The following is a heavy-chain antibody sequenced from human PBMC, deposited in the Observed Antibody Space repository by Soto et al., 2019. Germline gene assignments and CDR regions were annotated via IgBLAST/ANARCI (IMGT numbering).Heavy chain of an antibody. Sequence: PSETLSLTCTVSGGSISSGGYYWSWIRQHPGKGLEWIGYTYYSGSTYYNPSLKSRVTISVDTSKNQFSLKLNSVTAADTAVYFCSRGDRIAARPLVFNSWGQGILVTVS. CDR3: SRGDRIAARPLVFNS. CDR2: TYYSGST. D-gene: IGHD6-6*01. CDR1: GGSISSGGYY. J-gene: IGHJ5*01. V-gene: IGHV4-31*03.